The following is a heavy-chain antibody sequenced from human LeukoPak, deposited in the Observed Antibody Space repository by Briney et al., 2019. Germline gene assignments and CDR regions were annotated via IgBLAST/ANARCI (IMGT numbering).Heavy chain of an antibody. J-gene: IGHJ4*02. V-gene: IGHV4-34*11. CDR1: GGSFSAYY. Sequence: KPSETLSLTCAVYGGSFSAYYWSWIRQSPGKGLEWIGRINSGGSTNYNHSLKSRATMSVDTSKNQFSVNVSSVTAADTAMYYCARLSIDTSCLDSWGQGTLVTVSS. CDR2: INSGGST. D-gene: IGHD1-26*01. CDR3: ARLSIDTSCLDS.